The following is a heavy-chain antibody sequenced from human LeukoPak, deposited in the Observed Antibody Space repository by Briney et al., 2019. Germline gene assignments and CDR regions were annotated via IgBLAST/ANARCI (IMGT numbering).Heavy chain of an antibody. J-gene: IGHJ4*02. D-gene: IGHD3-22*01. CDR1: GFTFSDSA. CDR2: IRNKASNYAT. CDR3: IRYYYDSSGYSVDY. V-gene: IGHV3-73*01. Sequence: GGSLRLSCAPSGFTFSDSAMHWVRQASGKGLEWVGRIRNKASNYATAYAASVKGRVTIARDDSKKTAFLQMNNLRIEDTAVYYCIRYYYDSSGYSVDYWGQGTLVTVSS.